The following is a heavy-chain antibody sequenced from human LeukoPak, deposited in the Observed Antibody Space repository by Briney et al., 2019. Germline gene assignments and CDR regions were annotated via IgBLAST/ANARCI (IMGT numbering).Heavy chain of an antibody. J-gene: IGHJ4*02. CDR2: IIPIFGTA. CDR3: ASGSPSIAARHLFDY. V-gene: IGHV1-69*05. CDR1: GGTFSSYA. Sequence: SVKVSCKASGGTFSSYAISWVRQAPGQGLEWMGRIIPIFGTANYAQKFQGRVTITTDESTSTAYMELSSLRSEDTAVYYCASGSPSIAARHLFDYWAREHWSPSPQ. D-gene: IGHD6-6*01.